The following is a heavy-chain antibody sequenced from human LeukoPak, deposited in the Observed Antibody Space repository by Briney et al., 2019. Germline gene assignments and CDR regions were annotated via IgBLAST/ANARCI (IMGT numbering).Heavy chain of an antibody. CDR1: GGTFSSYA. J-gene: IGHJ5*02. CDR3: ATSPVVPAATRRNNWFDP. D-gene: IGHD2-2*01. CDR2: IIPILGIA. Sequence: SVKVSCKASGGTFSSYAISWVRQAPGQGLEWMGRIIPILGIANYAQKFQGRVTMTEDTSTDTAYMELSSLRSEDTAVYYCATSPVVPAATRRNNWFDPWGQGTTVTVSS. V-gene: IGHV1-69*04.